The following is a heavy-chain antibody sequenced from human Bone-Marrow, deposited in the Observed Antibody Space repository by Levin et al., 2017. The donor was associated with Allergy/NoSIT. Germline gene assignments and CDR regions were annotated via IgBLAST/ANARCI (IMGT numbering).Heavy chain of an antibody. CDR1: DGSFNDYY. V-gene: IGHV4-59*01. CDR2: VFHSGNT. J-gene: IGHJ2*01. D-gene: IGHD1-1*01. CDR3: ARDLGIMEGFFDL. Sequence: SQTLSLTCNVSDGSFNDYYWGWLRQPPGKGLEWIGSVFHSGNTNSNPSLKSRVTISVDTSKNQFSLKLTSVTAADPAVYYCARDLGIMEGFFDLWGRGTLVTVSS.